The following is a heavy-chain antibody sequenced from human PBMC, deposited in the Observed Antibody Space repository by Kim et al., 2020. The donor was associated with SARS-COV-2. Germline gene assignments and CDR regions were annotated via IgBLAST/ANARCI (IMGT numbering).Heavy chain of an antibody. CDR1: DGSFSDYY. J-gene: IGHJ6*04. CDR2: IRYYGNN. V-gene: IGHV4-34*01. Sequence: SETLSLTCAVYDGSFSDYYWSWIRKPPGEGLEWLGEIRYYGNNRASPSFNSRLTISVESSKNQFSLTLSAVTAADTAGYYCARRVRDKTTLHVLGLDVWGEGITDTVSS. D-gene: IGHD1-1*01. CDR3: ARRVRDKTTLHVLGLDV.